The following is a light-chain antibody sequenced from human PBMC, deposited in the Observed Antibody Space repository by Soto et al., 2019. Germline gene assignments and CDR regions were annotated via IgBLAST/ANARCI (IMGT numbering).Light chain of an antibody. V-gene: IGKV3-11*01. CDR3: QERSNWPLT. CDR1: QSVSSY. J-gene: IGKJ5*01. CDR2: DAS. Sequence: LTQSTVAVSLSTGERDTLSCRASQSVSSYLAWYQQKPGQAPRLLIYDASNRATGIPARFSGSGSGTDFTLTIISLEPEDFAVYYCQERSNWPLTFAQGTRLEI.